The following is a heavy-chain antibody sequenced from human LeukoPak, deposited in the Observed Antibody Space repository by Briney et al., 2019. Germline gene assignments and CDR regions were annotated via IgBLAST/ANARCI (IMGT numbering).Heavy chain of an antibody. Sequence: SSETLSLTCTVSGGSISNYYWSWIRQPPGKGLEWIGYIYYSGSTNYNPSLKSRVTISVDTSKNQFSLKLSSVTAADTAVYYCARVTVTTSFDLWGRGTLVTVSS. J-gene: IGHJ2*01. CDR1: GGSISNYY. V-gene: IGHV4-59*01. D-gene: IGHD4-17*01. CDR2: IYYSGST. CDR3: ARVTVTTSFDL.